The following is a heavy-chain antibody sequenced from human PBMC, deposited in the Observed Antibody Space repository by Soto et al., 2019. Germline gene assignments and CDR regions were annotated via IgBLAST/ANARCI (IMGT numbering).Heavy chain of an antibody. Sequence: ASVKVSCKASGYTFTSYGISWVRQAPGQGLEWMGWISAYNGNTNYAQKLQGRVTMTTDTSTSTAYMELRSLRSDDTAVYYCARDLSGSSSWYSPNWFDPWGQGTLVTVSS. CDR3: ARDLSGSSSWYSPNWFDP. CDR2: ISAYNGNT. V-gene: IGHV1-18*01. J-gene: IGHJ5*02. D-gene: IGHD6-13*01. CDR1: GYTFTSYG.